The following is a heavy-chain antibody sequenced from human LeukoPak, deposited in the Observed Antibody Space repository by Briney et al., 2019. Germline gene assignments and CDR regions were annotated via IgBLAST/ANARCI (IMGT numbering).Heavy chain of an antibody. CDR3: ARVDDIAAADFDY. D-gene: IGHD6-13*01. J-gene: IGHJ4*02. CDR2: IYYSGST. CDR1: GGSISSGGYY. Sequence: SETLSLTCTVSGGSISSGGYYWSWIRQHPGKGLEWIGYIYYSGSTYYKPSLKSRVTISVDTSKNQFSLKLSSVTAADTAVYYCARVDDIAAADFDYWGQGTLVTVSS. V-gene: IGHV4-31*03.